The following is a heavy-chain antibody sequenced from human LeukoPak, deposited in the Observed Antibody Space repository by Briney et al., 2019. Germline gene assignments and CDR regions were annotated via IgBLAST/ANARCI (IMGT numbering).Heavy chain of an antibody. CDR2: MNPITGST. J-gene: IGHJ5*02. CDR3: ARVKRFPTVWFDP. Sequence: ASVKVSCKASGYTFSDYDINWVRQAAGQGLEWMGWMNPITGSTSYVQKFRGRIIMTRDTSITTAFMELTSLTSDDTAIYYCARVKRFPTVWFDPWGQGTLVSVSS. CDR1: GYTFSDYD. D-gene: IGHD3-10*01. V-gene: IGHV1-8*01.